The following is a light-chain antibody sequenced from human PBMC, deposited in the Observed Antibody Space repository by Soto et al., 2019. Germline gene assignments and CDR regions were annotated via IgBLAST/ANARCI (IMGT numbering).Light chain of an antibody. Sequence: EIVLTQSPGTLSLSPGERATLSCRASQSVSSTYLAWYQQKPGQAPRLLIYGASNRATGIPDRFRGSGSGTDFTLTISRLEPEDFAVYYCQQGFTFGPGTKVDIK. CDR2: GAS. V-gene: IGKV3-20*01. CDR3: QQGFT. J-gene: IGKJ3*01. CDR1: QSVSSTY.